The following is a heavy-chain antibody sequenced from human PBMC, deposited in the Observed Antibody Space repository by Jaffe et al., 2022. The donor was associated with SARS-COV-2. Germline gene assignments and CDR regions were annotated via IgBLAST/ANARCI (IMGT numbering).Heavy chain of an antibody. CDR2: ISWDGGST. CDR1: GFTFDDYT. D-gene: IGHD6-19*01. Sequence: EVQLVESGGVVVQPGGSLRLSCAASGFTFDDYTMHWVRQAPGKGLEWVSLISWDGGSTYYADSVKGRFTISRDNSKNSLYLQMNSLRTEDTALYYCAKDLSEIAVAGSDGMDVWGQGTTVTVSS. V-gene: IGHV3-43*01. CDR3: AKDLSEIAVAGSDGMDV. J-gene: IGHJ6*02.